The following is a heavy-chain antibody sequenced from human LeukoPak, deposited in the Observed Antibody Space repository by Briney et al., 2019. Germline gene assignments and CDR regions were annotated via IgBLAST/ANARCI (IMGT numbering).Heavy chain of an antibody. CDR3: AELGITMIGGV. CDR2: ISSSGSTI. Sequence: GSLRLSCAASGFTLSSYAMSWVRQAPGKGLEWVSYISSSGSTIYYADSVKGRFTISRDNAKNSLYLQMNSLRAEDTAVYYCAELGITMIGGVWGKGTTVTISS. V-gene: IGHV3-48*04. CDR1: GFTLSSYA. D-gene: IGHD3-10*02. J-gene: IGHJ6*04.